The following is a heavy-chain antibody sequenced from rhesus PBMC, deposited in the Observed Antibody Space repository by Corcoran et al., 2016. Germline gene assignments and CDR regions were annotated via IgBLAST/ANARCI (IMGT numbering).Heavy chain of an antibody. V-gene: IGHV2-95*01. CDR1: GLSISTYGAG. CDR2: IYWNDYK. Sequence: QVTLKESGPALVKPTQTLTLTCTFSGLSISTYGAGVAWIRQPPGKALEWLANIYWNDYKYYNTTLKSRLTISTDTAKNQVVLTLTNMDPVDTATYYCSRWAAAARYWGQGVLVTVSS. J-gene: IGHJ4*01. D-gene: IGHD6-31*01. CDR3: SRWAAAARY.